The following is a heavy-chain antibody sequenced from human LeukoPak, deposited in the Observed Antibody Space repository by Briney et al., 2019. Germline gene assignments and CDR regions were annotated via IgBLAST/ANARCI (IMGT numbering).Heavy chain of an antibody. D-gene: IGHD1-1*01. CDR3: ARHRLEGGETFDS. CDR1: GFSFRSYY. V-gene: IGHV3-21*01. Sequence: KAGGSLRLSCAASGFSFRSYYMDWVRQAPGKGLEWVSSITGSSSYISYADSVKGRFTISRDNAENSLFLQMNSLRPEDTAVYFCARHRLEGGETFDSWGQGTLVTVSS. J-gene: IGHJ4*02. CDR2: ITGSSSYI.